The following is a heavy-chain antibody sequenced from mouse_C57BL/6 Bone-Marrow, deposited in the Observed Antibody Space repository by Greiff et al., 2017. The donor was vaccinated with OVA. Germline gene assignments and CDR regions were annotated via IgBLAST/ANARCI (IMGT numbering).Heavy chain of an antibody. J-gene: IGHJ3*01. D-gene: IGHD1-1*01. V-gene: IGHV1-5*01. Sequence: EVQLQQSGAELVRPGASVKMSCKTSGYTFTSYWMHWVKQRPGQGLEWIGAIYPGNSDTSYNQKFKGKAKLTAVTSASTAYMELSSLTNEDSAVYYCTRLGYYGSPWFAYWGQGTLVTVSA. CDR1: GYTFTSYW. CDR2: IYPGNSDT. CDR3: TRLGYYGSPWFAY.